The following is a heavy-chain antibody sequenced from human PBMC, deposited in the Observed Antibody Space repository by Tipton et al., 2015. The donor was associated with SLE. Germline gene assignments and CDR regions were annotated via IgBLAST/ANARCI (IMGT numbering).Heavy chain of an antibody. V-gene: IGHV3-74*01. CDR1: GFTFSSYW. J-gene: IGHJ4*02. CDR2: INSDGSST. CDR3: AKGSYYYDSSGCDY. D-gene: IGHD3-22*01. Sequence: AVSGFTFSSYWMHWVRQAPGKGLVWVSRINSDGSSTSYADSVKGRFTISRDNAKNTLYLQMNSLRAEDTAVYYCAKGSYYYDSSGCDYWGQGTLVTVSS.